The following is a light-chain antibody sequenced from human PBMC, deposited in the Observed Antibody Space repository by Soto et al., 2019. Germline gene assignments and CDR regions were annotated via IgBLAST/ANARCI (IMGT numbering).Light chain of an antibody. CDR1: SSDVGGYNY. CDR3: SSFAGSHSV. Sequence: QSVLTQPRSVSGSPGQSVTISCTGTSSDVGGYNYVSWFQQYPGKAPKLMIYDVFNRPSGVSNRFSGSKSGNTASLTISGLQAEDEADYDCSSFAGSHSVFAGGTKVTVL. CDR2: DVF. J-gene: IGLJ2*01. V-gene: IGLV2-11*01.